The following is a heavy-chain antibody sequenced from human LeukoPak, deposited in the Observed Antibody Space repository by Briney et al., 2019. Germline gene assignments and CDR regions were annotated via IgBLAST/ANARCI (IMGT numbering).Heavy chain of an antibody. CDR2: ISYDGSNK. CDR1: GFTFSSYA. J-gene: IGHJ4*02. V-gene: IGHV3-30-3*01. Sequence: GGSLRLSCAASGFTFSSYAMHWVRQAPGKGLEWVAVISYDGSNKYYADSVKGRFTISRDNSKNTLYLQMNSLRAEDTAVYYCARDSRYYDSSGYYYDPIYWGQGTLVTVSS. D-gene: IGHD3-22*01. CDR3: ARDSRYYDSSGYYYDPIY.